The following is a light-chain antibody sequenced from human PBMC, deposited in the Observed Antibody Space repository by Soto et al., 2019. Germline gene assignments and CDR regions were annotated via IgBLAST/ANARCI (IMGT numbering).Light chain of an antibody. CDR2: DAS. CDR3: QQRKNWQVT. J-gene: IGKJ5*01. Sequence: EIVLTQSPVTLSLSPGERATLSFRASQSVNSYLAWYQQKPGQAPRLLIYDASNRATGIPARFSGSGSGTDFTLTISSLEPEDFAIYYCQQRKNWQVTFGQGTRLEIK. CDR1: QSVNSY. V-gene: IGKV3-11*01.